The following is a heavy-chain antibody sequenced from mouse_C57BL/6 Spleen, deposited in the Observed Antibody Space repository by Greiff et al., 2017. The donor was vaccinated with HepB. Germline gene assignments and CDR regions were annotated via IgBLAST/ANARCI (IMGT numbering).Heavy chain of an antibody. V-gene: IGHV7-3*01. D-gene: IGHD1-1*02. J-gene: IGHJ2*01. CDR3: ARSSYYPDY. CDR2: IRNKANGYTT. CDR1: GFTFTDYY. Sequence: EVKLVESGGGLVQPGGSLSLSCAASGFTFTDYYMSWVRQPPGKALEWLGFIRNKANGYTTEYSASVKGRFTISRDNSQSILYLQMNALRAEDSATYYCARSSYYPDYWGQGTTLTVSS.